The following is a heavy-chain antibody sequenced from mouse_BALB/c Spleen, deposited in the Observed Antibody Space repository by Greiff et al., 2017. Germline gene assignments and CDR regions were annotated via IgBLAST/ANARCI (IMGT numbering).Heavy chain of an antibody. Sequence: EVHLVESGGGLVQPGGSRKLSCAASGFTFSSFGMHWVRQAPEKGLEWVAYISSGSSTIYYADTVKGRFTISRDNPKNTLFLQMTSLRSEDTAMYYCARGGSSYGGAMDYWGQGTSVTVSS. V-gene: IGHV5-17*02. CDR3: ARGGSSYGGAMDY. CDR1: GFTFSSFG. D-gene: IGHD1-1*01. CDR2: ISSGSSTI. J-gene: IGHJ4*01.